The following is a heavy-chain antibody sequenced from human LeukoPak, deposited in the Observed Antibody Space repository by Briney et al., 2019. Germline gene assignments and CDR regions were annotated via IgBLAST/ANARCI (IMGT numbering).Heavy chain of an antibody. CDR3: AKDVGKWESLHFFDY. V-gene: IGHV3-23*01. D-gene: IGHD1-26*01. Sequence: PGGSLRLSCAASGFTFSDPYMNWVRQAPGKGLEWISGISGSGASTYYADSVKGRFTISRDDSRNTLYLQMNSLRGDDTAVYYCAKDVGKWESLHFFDYWGQGTLVTVSS. CDR1: GFTFSDPY. J-gene: IGHJ4*02. CDR2: ISGSGAST.